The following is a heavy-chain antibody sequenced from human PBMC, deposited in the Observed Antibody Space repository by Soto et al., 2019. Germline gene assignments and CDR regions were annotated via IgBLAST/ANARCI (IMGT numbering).Heavy chain of an antibody. CDR2: IYWDDDM. Sequence: QITLKESGPTLVKPTQTLTLTCSFSGFSLTTSGVGVGWIRQPPGKALEWLALIYWDDDMRYSPSLKSRLTITKHTSKNQVVLTMTNMDPVDTATYYCARGTGGGNSCYFDYWGQGTLVTVSS. D-gene: IGHD2-21*02. CDR3: ARGTGGGNSCYFDY. V-gene: IGHV2-5*02. J-gene: IGHJ4*02. CDR1: GFSLTTSGVG.